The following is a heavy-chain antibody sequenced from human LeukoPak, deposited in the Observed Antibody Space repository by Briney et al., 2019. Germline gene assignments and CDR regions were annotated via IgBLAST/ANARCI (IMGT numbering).Heavy chain of an antibody. CDR3: ARSLPYGTTWYGRSDF. D-gene: IGHD6-13*01. J-gene: IGHJ4*02. Sequence: QSGGSLRLSCAASGFPFNAYWMTWVRQAPGKGLEWVANIRQDGDTKYYVDSVKGRLTISRDNAMNSLYLQMNSLRAEDTAIYYCARSLPYGTTWYGRSDFWGQGTLVTVSS. V-gene: IGHV3-7*03. CDR2: IRQDGDTK. CDR1: GFPFNAYW.